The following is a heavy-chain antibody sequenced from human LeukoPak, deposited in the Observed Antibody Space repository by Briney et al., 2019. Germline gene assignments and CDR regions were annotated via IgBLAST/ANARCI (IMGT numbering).Heavy chain of an antibody. CDR1: GYTFTSYY. CDR3: ARDRITFGGVIAQDY. CDR2: INPNSGGT. D-gene: IGHD3-16*02. J-gene: IGHJ4*02. V-gene: IGHV1-2*02. Sequence: ASVKVSCKASGYTFTSYYMHWVRQAPGQGLEWMGWINPNSGGTNYAQKFQGRVTMTRDTSISTAYMELSRLRSNDTAVYYCARDRITFGGVIAQDYWGQGTLVTVSS.